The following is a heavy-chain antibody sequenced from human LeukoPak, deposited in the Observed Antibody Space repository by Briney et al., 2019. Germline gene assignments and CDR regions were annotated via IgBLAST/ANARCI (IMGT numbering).Heavy chain of an antibody. J-gene: IGHJ5*02. Sequence: GASVKVSCEASGYTFTSYGISWVRQAPGQGLEWMGWINAYNENTNYAQKFQGRVTMTTDTYTSTAYMELRSLRSDDTAVYYCARDRRSSGWPGWLDPWGQGTLVTVSS. CDR2: INAYNENT. V-gene: IGHV1-18*01. CDR3: ARDRRSSGWPGWLDP. CDR1: GYTFTSYG. D-gene: IGHD6-19*01.